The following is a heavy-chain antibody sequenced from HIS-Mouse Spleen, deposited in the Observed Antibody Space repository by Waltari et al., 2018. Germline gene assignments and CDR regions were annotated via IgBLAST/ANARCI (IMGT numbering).Heavy chain of an antibody. CDR2: INHSGST. D-gene: IGHD1-7*01. J-gene: IGHJ4*02. Sequence: QVQLQQWGAGLLKPSETLSLTCAAYGGSFSGYYWSWIRQPPGKGLEWIGEINHSGSTNYNPSLKSRVTISVDTSKNQFSLKLSSVTAADTAVYYCAGYNWNYGTDYWGQGTLVTVSS. CDR1: GGSFSGYY. V-gene: IGHV4-34*01. CDR3: AGYNWNYGTDY.